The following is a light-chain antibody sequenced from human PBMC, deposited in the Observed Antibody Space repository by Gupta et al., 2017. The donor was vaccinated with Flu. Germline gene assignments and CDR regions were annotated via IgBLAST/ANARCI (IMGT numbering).Light chain of an antibody. CDR2: GAS. V-gene: IGKV3-15*01. CDR1: QNINTD. J-gene: IGKJ3*01. CDR3: QQYNNWPPRT. Sequence: ATLSVSPGEGATLSCRASQNINTDLAWYQQKPGQAPRLLIYGASTRATAIPARFSGSGSGTEFTLTISSLQSEDFAVYYCQQYNNWPPRTFGPGTKVDIK.